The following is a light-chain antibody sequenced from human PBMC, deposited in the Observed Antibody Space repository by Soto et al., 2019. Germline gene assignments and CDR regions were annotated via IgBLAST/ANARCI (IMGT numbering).Light chain of an antibody. J-gene: IGKJ1*01. CDR1: QGISSY. CDR2: DAS. V-gene: IGKV1D-8*03. CDR3: QQYNSYST. Sequence: VIWMTQSPSLLSASKGDRVTIVFRMSQGISSYLAWYQQKPGKAPNLLIYDASSLESGVPSRFSGSGSDTEFTLTIHSLHPDDFATYYCQQYNSYSTFGQGTKVDIK.